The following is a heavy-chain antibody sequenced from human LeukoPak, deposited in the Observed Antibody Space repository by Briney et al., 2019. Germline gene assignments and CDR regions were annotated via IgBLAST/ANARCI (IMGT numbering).Heavy chain of an antibody. CDR1: GFTFSSYW. V-gene: IGHV3-7*04. CDR2: IQQDGSEK. J-gene: IGHJ4*02. CDR3: ARARDSSAWFSSDY. D-gene: IGHD6-13*01. Sequence: GGSLRLSCAASGFTFSSYWMNWVRQAPGKGLEWVANIQQDGSEKYYVDSVTGRFTISRDNAKSSMYLQMNSLRAEDTALYYCARARDSSAWFSSDYWGQGTLVTVSS.